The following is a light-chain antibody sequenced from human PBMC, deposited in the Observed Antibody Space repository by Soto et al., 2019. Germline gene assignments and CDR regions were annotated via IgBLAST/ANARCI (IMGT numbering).Light chain of an antibody. J-gene: IGKJ1*01. CDR1: QSVTSNY. CDR3: QQYAGSPWT. CDR2: GAS. Sequence: EIVLTQSPGTLPLSPGESATLSCRASQSVTSNYLAWFQQRPGQAPRLLIYGASIRATGIPDTFSGSGSGTDFTLTISRLEPEDFAVYYCQQYAGSPWTFGRATKVDIK. V-gene: IGKV3-20*01.